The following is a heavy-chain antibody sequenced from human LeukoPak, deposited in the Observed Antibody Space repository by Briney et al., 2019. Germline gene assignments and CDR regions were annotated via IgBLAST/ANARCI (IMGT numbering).Heavy chain of an antibody. CDR2: ISSSRSFT. CDR1: GFSFSDHY. J-gene: IGHJ4*02. Sequence: GGSLRLSCAASGFSFSDHYMSWIRQAPGKGLEWVSYISSSRSFTNYADSVKGRCTISRDTAKNSLYLQMNSLRAEDTAVYYCARLRGYSYGLDYWGQGILVTVSS. D-gene: IGHD5-18*01. CDR3: ARLRGYSYGLDY. V-gene: IGHV3-11*03.